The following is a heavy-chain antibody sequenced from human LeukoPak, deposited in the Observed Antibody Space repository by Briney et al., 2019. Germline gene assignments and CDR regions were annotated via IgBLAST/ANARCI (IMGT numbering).Heavy chain of an antibody. CDR1: GGSFSGYY. V-gene: IGHV4-34*01. J-gene: IGHJ4*02. D-gene: IGHD1-26*01. CDR2: INQSGST. CDR3: ARGQWEPRFDN. Sequence: SETLSLTCAVYGGSFSGYYWSWIRQPPGKGLEWIGEINQSGSTNYNPSLKSRVTISVDTSRNQFSPKLSFVTAADTALYYCARGQWEPRFDNWGQGTLVTVSS.